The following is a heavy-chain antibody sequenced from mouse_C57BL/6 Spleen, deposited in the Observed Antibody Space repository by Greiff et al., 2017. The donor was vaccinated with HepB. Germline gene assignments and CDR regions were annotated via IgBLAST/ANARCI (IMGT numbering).Heavy chain of an antibody. CDR1: GFTFTDYY. CDR2: ISNKANGYTT. CDR3: ARYEDRYDYYDC. Sequence: EVNVVESGGGLVQPGGSLSLSCAASGFTFTDYYMSWVRQTPGKGLEWLGFISNKANGYTTEYSATGKGRFTISRANSKSILYLRMHALEAEDSATCYCARYEDRYDYYDCWGQGTTLTVAS. J-gene: IGHJ2*01. V-gene: IGHV7-3*01. D-gene: IGHD1-1*02.